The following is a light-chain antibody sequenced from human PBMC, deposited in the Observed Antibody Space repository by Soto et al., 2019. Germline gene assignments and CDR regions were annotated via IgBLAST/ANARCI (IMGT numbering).Light chain of an antibody. CDR2: KAA. Sequence: DIQMTQSTSTLSVSVGGRFTITCPASQTISSWLACYQQKPGKAPKILIYKAATIKSGVPSRCSGSGSGTKFTLTIASRQPDDFVTYYYQQYETFSGTFGPGTKVEI. CDR3: QQYETFSGT. V-gene: IGKV1-5*03. CDR1: QTISSW. J-gene: IGKJ1*01.